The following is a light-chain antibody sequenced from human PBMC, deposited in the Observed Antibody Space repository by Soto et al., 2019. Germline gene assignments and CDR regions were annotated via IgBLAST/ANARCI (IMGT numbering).Light chain of an antibody. CDR1: QNINNW. CDR3: QQYNSYSPLT. Sequence: DIQMTQSPSTLSASVGDRVTITCRASQNINNWLAWYQQKPGKAPKLLIYKASSLESGVPSRFSGSVSGTEFTLSISSLQPDDFATYYCQQYNSYSPLTFAGGTKVEIK. J-gene: IGKJ4*01. CDR2: KAS. V-gene: IGKV1-5*03.